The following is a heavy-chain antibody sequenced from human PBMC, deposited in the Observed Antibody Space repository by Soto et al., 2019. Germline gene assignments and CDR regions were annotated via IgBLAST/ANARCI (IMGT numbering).Heavy chain of an antibody. V-gene: IGHV3-23*01. CDR3: AARQGGGKGGFEI. CDR2: IIGSGGSP. CDR1: GFTFSSYA. J-gene: IGHJ3*02. D-gene: IGHD2-15*01. Sequence: EVQLLESGGGLVQPGGSLRLSCAASGFTFSSYAMSWVRQAPGKGLEWVSYIIGSGGSPYYADSVKGRFSISRDNSKNTWYLQMNSLRAEDTAIYYCAARQGGGKGGFEIWGQGTMVTVSS.